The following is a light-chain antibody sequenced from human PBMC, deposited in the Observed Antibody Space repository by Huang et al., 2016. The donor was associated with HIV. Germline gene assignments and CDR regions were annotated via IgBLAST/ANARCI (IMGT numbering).Light chain of an antibody. V-gene: IGKV3-11*01. CDR1: QSVSSY. CDR3: QQRSNWPRT. Sequence: EIVLTQSPATLSLSPGEIATLSCSASQSVSSYLAWYQQKPGQAPRLLIYDASSRAAGIPDRCSGSGSGTDFTLTISSREPEDFAVYYCQQRSNWPRTFGQGTKVEIK. CDR2: DAS. J-gene: IGKJ1*01.